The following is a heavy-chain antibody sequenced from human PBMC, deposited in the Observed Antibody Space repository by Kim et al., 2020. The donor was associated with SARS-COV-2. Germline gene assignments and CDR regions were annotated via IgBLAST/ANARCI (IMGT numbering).Heavy chain of an antibody. V-gene: IGHV4-4*07. D-gene: IGHD3-22*01. J-gene: IGHJ3*02. Sequence: SLKSRVTMTVDTSKNQFSRKLSSVSAADTAVYYCARLRYDSSGYYYAFDIWGQGTMVTVSS. CDR3: ARLRYDSSGYYYAFDI.